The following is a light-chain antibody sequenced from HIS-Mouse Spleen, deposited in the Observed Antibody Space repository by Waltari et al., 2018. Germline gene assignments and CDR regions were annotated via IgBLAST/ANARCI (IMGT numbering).Light chain of an antibody. CDR1: QGISSY. V-gene: IGKV1-9*01. J-gene: IGKJ5*01. CDR3: QQLNSYPIT. CDR2: AAS. Sequence: DIQLTQSPSFLSASVGDRVTITCRASQGISSYLAWYQQKPGKAPKLLIYAASTLQSGVPSRFSGSGSGTEFTLTISSLQPEGFATYYCQQLNSYPITFGQGTRLEIK.